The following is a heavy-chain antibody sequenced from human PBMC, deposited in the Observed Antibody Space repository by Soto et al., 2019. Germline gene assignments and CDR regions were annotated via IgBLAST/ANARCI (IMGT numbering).Heavy chain of an antibody. V-gene: IGHV1-18*01. CDR1: GYTFTSYG. D-gene: IGHD2-2*01. CDR2: ISAYNGNT. J-gene: IGHJ4*02. Sequence: ASVKVSCTASGYTFTSYGISWVRQAPGQGLEWMGWISAYNGNTNYAQKLQGRVTMTTDTSTSTAYMELRSLRLTSVTAADTAVYFCARVRTEYAGLDYWGQGTLVTVSS. CDR3: ARVRTEYAGLDY.